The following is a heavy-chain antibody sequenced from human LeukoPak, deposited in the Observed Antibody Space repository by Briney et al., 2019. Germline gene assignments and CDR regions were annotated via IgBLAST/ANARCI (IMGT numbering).Heavy chain of an antibody. Sequence: SETLSLTCTVSGLSVTNGYYWGWIRQPPGKGLEWIGYIYHSGSTYYNPSLKSRVTISVDRSKNQFSLKLSSVTAADTAVYYCARDRPGGSSLDYWGQGTLVTVSS. D-gene: IGHD6-13*01. J-gene: IGHJ4*02. CDR3: ARDRPGGSSLDY. V-gene: IGHV4-38-2*02. CDR2: IYHSGST. CDR1: GLSVTNGYY.